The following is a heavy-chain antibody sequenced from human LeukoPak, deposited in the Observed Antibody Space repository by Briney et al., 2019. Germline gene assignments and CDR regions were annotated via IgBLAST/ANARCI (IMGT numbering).Heavy chain of an antibody. Sequence: GGSLRLSCAASGFTVSSNYMSCVRQAPGEGLEWVSIIYSGGNTYYAESVKARFTISRDNSKNTVYLQVNSLRAEDTAVYYCAREPPPGIYFDYWGQGTPVTVSS. V-gene: IGHV3-53*01. J-gene: IGHJ4*02. CDR2: IYSGGNT. D-gene: IGHD6-25*01. CDR3: AREPPPGIYFDY. CDR1: GFTVSSNY.